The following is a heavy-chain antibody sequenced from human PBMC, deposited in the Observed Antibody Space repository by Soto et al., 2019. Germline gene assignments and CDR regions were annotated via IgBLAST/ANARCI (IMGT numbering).Heavy chain of an antibody. D-gene: IGHD3-16*01. CDR1: VYTLSQLS. V-gene: IGHV1-24*01. J-gene: IGHJ6*02. CDR2: FDVQHDKT. Sequence: VQLVQSGAEVKKPGASVKVSCKVSVYTLSQLSMHWVRQAPGQGLEWMGGFDVQHDKTVYAQKFQGRVTMTEDTSTDTAYMELRSLRSDDTAVYYCATLDVLAETFYSGLDGWGQGTSVTVSS. CDR3: ATLDVLAETFYSGLDG.